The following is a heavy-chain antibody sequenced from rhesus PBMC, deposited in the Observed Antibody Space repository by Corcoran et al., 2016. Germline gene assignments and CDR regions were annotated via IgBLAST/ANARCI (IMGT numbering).Heavy chain of an antibody. V-gene: IGHV4-165*02. CDR3: ARMWSTTVTPDV. D-gene: IGHD4-35*01. CDR1: GVSISGYY. J-gene: IGHJ5-2*02. CDR2: IGGSGWST. Sequence: QVQLQESGSGLVKPSETLTLHCAGSGVSISGYYWNWIRQPPGKGLEWIGYIGGSGWSTYDNPSLKSRVTISTDTSKNQFSLKLSSVAAADTAVYYCARMWSTTVTPDVWGRGVLVTVSS.